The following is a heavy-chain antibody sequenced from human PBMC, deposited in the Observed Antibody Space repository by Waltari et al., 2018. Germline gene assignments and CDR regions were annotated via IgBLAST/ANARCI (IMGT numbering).Heavy chain of an antibody. CDR2: IHLSGRT. Sequence: QMQMQESGPGLVKPSETLSVTCTVSGESMSSGDWWSWVRQSPEKGREWIGQIHLSGRTPYNPSFESRVSISVDPSSNQFSLRMTSTTAADTAVYYCARDRGRGIYLDSWGRGTLVTVSA. CDR1: GESMSSGDW. CDR3: ARDRGRGIYLDS. D-gene: IGHD2-15*01. J-gene: IGHJ4*02. V-gene: IGHV4-4*02.